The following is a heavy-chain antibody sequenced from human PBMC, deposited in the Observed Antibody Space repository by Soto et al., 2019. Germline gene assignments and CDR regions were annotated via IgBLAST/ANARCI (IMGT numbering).Heavy chain of an antibody. Sequence: GGPLRLSCAASGFTFSDYWMNWLRQAPGKGLEWMANIKEDGSEKYYVDSVRGRFTISRDNAKNSLYLQMNSLRAEDTAVYYCAREADILNWFDPWGQGTLDIVSS. CDR3: AREADILNWFDP. CDR1: GFTFSDYW. V-gene: IGHV3-7*01. J-gene: IGHJ5*02. CDR2: IKEDGSEK. D-gene: IGHD3-9*01.